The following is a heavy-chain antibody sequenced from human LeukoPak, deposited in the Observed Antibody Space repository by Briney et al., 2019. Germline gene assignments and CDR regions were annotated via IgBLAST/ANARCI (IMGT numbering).Heavy chain of an antibody. CDR3: ARVDTAMAFFDY. CDR1: GGTFSSYA. CDR2: IIPIFGTA. D-gene: IGHD5-18*01. V-gene: IGHV1-69*13. Sequence: GASVKISCKASGGTFSSYAISWVRQAPGQGLEWMGGIIPIFGTANYAQKFQGRVTITADESTSTAYMELSSLRSEDTAVYYCARVDTAMAFFDYWGQGTLVTVSS. J-gene: IGHJ4*02.